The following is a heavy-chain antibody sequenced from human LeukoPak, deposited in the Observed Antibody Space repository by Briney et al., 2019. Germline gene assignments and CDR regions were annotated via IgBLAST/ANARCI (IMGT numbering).Heavy chain of an antibody. V-gene: IGHV4-59*01. Sequence: SETLSLTCTVSGGSISSYYWSWIRQPPGKGLEWIGYIYYSGSTNYNPSLKSRVTISVDTSKNQFSLKPSSVTAADTAVYYCARGKRGGNPYFDYWGQGTLVTVSS. CDR1: GGSISSYY. D-gene: IGHD4-23*01. CDR2: IYYSGST. CDR3: ARGKRGGNPYFDY. J-gene: IGHJ4*02.